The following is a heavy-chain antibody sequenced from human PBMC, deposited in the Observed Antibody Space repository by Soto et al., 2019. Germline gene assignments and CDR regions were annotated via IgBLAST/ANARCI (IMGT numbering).Heavy chain of an antibody. Sequence: SVKVSCKVSGYTLTELSMHWVRQAPGKGLEWMGGFDPEDGETIYAQKFQGRVTMTEDTSTDTAYMELSSLRSEDTAVYYCAAGGCLLLYFASYSMHVCCKGPTVTVSS. D-gene: IGHD3-9*01. CDR2: FDPEDGET. V-gene: IGHV1-24*01. CDR3: AAGGCLLLYFASYSMHV. CDR1: GYTLTELS. J-gene: IGHJ6*03.